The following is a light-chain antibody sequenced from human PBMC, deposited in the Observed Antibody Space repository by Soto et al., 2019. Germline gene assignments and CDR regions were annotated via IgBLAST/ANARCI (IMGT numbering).Light chain of an antibody. V-gene: IGKV3-20*01. J-gene: IGKJ5*01. CDR2: GAS. CDR1: QSVGTN. CDR3: QQYGSSAPIT. Sequence: EIVMTQSPATLSVSPGETVTLSCRASQSVGTNLAWYQQRPGQAPRLLIYGASIRATGIPDRFSGSGSETDFTLTISRLEPEDFALYYCQQYGSSAPITFGQGTRLEIK.